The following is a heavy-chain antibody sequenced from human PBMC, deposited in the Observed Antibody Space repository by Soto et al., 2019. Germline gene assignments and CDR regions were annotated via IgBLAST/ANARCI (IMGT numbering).Heavy chain of an antibody. J-gene: IGHJ6*02. Sequence: GGSLRLSCAASGFTFSSYAMHWVRQAPGKGLEWVAVISYDGSNKYYADSVKGRFTISRENSKNPRYLQMTSLRAEDTAVYYCARENRPQGPPPFPSYYYYGMDVWGQGTTVTVSS. CDR3: ARENRPQGPPPFPSYYYYGMDV. CDR2: ISYDGSNK. V-gene: IGHV3-30-3*01. CDR1: GFTFSSYA.